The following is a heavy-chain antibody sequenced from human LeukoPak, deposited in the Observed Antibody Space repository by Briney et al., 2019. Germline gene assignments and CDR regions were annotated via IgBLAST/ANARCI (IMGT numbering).Heavy chain of an antibody. V-gene: IGHV3-30*18. Sequence: GRSLRLSCAASGFTFSSYGMHWVRQAPGKGLEWVAVISYDGSNKYYADSVKGRFTISRDDSKNTLYLQMKSLRAEDTAVYYCAKVSDSSGWYSNYWRQGTLVTVSS. D-gene: IGHD6-19*01. J-gene: IGHJ4*02. CDR3: AKVSDSSGWYSNY. CDR1: GFTFSSYG. CDR2: ISYDGSNK.